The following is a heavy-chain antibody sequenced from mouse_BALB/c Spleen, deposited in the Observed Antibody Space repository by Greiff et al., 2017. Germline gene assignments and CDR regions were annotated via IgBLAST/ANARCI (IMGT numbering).Heavy chain of an antibody. J-gene: IGHJ4*01. CDR1: GFAFSSYD. CDR3: ARQKYGNHYAMDY. CDR2: ISSGGGST. D-gene: IGHD2-10*02. V-gene: IGHV5-12-1*01. Sequence: DVMLVESGGGLVKPGGSLKLSCAASGFAFSSYDMSWVRQTPEKRLEWVAYISSGGGSTYYPDTVKGRFTISRDNAKNTLYLQMSSLKSEDTAMYYCARQKYGNHYAMDYWGQGTSVTVSS.